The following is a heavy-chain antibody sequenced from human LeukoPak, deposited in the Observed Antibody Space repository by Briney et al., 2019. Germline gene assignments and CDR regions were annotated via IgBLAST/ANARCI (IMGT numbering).Heavy chain of an antibody. CDR2: IKQDESEK. V-gene: IGHV3-7*01. CDR1: GFTFSSYW. CDR3: ARDSSPREHDY. Sequence: PGGSLRLSCAASGFTFSSYWMSWVRQAPGKGLEWVANIKQDESEKYYVDSVKGPFTISRDNAKNSPYLQMKSLRAEDTAVYYCARDSSPREHDYWGQGTLVTVSS. J-gene: IGHJ4*02. D-gene: IGHD1/OR15-1a*01.